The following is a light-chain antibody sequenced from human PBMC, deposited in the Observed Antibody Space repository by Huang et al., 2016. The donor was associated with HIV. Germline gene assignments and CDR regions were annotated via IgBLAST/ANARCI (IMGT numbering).Light chain of an antibody. CDR3: QQRSNWS. CDR2: DAS. V-gene: IGKV3-11*01. CDR1: QSVSSY. J-gene: IGKJ1*01. Sequence: EIVLTQSPATLSLSPGERATLSCRASQSVSSYLAWYQQKPGQAPRLLIYDASNRPTGSPARFSGSGSWTDFTLTISSLEPEDFAVYYCQQRSNWSFGQGTKVEIK.